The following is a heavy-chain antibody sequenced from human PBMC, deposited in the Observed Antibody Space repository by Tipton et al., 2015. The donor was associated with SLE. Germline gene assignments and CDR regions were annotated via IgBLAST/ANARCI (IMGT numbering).Heavy chain of an antibody. CDR3: ARGYCGGDCYSRHYYYYGMDV. J-gene: IGHJ6*02. D-gene: IGHD2-21*01. Sequence: TLSLTCTVSGGSISSYYWSWIRQPPGKGLEWIGYIYYSGSTNYNPSLKSRVTISVDTSKNQFSLKLSSVTAADTAVYYCARGYCGGDCYSRHYYYYGMDVWGQGTTVTVSS. V-gene: IGHV4-59*01. CDR2: IYYSGST. CDR1: GGSISSYY.